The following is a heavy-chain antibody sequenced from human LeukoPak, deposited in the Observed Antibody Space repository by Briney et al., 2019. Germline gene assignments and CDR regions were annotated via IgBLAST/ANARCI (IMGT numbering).Heavy chain of an antibody. CDR3: AGGSTLDRGLVYH. CDR2: ISSGGYTT. Sequence: GGSLRLSCAASGLTFSDYYMSWIRQAPGKGLEWVSYISSGGYTTYYADSVKGRFAISRDNAKNSLYLEMNSLRAEDTAVYYCAGGSTLDRGLVYHWGQGTLVTVSS. J-gene: IGHJ5*02. V-gene: IGHV3-11*01. D-gene: IGHD3-10*01. CDR1: GLTFSDYY.